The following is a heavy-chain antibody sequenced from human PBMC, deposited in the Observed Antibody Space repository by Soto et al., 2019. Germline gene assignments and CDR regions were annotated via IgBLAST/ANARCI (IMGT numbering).Heavy chain of an antibody. Sequence: GESLKISCKGSGYSFTSYWIGWVRQMPGKGLEWMGIIYPGDSDTRYSPSFQGQVTISADKSISTAYLQWSSLKASDTAMYYCAIARQPSRWYPGSSFDTWGQGTLATVSS. CDR1: GYSFTSYW. D-gene: IGHD6-13*01. V-gene: IGHV5-51*01. J-gene: IGHJ5*02. CDR2: IYPGDSDT. CDR3: AIARQPSRWYPGSSFDT.